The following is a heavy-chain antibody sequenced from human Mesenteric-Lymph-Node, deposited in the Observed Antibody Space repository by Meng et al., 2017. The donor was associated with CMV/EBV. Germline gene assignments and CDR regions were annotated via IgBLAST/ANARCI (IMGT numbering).Heavy chain of an antibody. V-gene: IGHV4-39*07. CDR1: GGSISSSSYY. D-gene: IGHD1-7*01. CDR3: ARENNWDWSLDY. J-gene: IGHJ4*02. CDR2: IYYSGST. Sequence: SETLSLTCTVSGGSISSSSYYWGWIRQPPGKGLEWIGSIYYSGSTYYNPSLKSRVTISVDTSKNQLSLKLSSVTAADTAVYYCARENNWDWSLDYWGQGRLVTVSS.